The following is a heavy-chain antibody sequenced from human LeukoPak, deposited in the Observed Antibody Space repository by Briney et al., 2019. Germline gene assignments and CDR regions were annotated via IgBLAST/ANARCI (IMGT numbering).Heavy chain of an antibody. CDR1: GYTCTGYY. V-gene: IGHV1-2*02. D-gene: IGHD5-24*01. J-gene: IGHJ4*02. Sequence: ASVKVSCKASGYTCTGYYMHWVRQAPGQRLEWMVWINPNSGGTNYAQKFQCRVTMTRDTSISTAYMELSRLRSDDTAVYYCARGANLGFRGDGYNFDYWGQGTLVTVSS. CDR3: ARGANLGFRGDGYNFDY. CDR2: INPNSGGT.